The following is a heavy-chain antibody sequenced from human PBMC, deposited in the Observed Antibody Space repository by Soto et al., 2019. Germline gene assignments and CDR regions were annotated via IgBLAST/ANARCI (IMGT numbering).Heavy chain of an antibody. Sequence: GGSLRLSCAASGFTFSSYAMSWVRQAPGKGLEWVPAISGSGGSTYYADSVKGRFTISRDNSKNTLYLQLNSLRPEDTAVYYCAKSMGISKKGIDHWGQGTLGTVSS. D-gene: IGHD2-21*01. V-gene: IGHV3-23*01. CDR3: AKSMGISKKGIDH. CDR2: ISGSGGST. CDR1: GFTFSSYA. J-gene: IGHJ4*02.